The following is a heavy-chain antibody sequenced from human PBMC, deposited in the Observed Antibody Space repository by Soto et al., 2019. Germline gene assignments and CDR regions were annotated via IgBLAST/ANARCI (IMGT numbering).Heavy chain of an antibody. V-gene: IGHV3-15*01. CDR3: TTGIYYDILTGYQNVAY. Sequence: GGSLRLSCVASGFNLSHPWMTWVRQAAGKGLEWVGRIKSKTDGGTADYAAPVKGRATISRDDSKNTVYLQMNSLKTEDTAVYYCTTGIYYDILTGYQNVAYWGQGALVTVSS. D-gene: IGHD3-9*01. CDR2: IKSKTDGGTA. CDR1: GFNLSHPW. J-gene: IGHJ4*02.